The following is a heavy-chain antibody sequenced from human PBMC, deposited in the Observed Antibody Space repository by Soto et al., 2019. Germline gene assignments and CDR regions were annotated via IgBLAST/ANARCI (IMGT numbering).Heavy chain of an antibody. CDR2: IKSKTDGGTT. CDR1: GFTFSNAW. D-gene: IGHD3-22*01. J-gene: IGHJ4*02. CDR3: TTTYYYDSSGYYYKRRHDY. V-gene: IGHV3-15*07. Sequence: GGSLRLSCAASGFTFSNAWMNWVHQAPGKGLEWVGRIKSKTDGGTTDYAAPVKGRFTISRDDSKNRLYLQMNSLKTEDTAVYYCTTTYYYDSSGYYYKRRHDYWGQGTLVTVSS.